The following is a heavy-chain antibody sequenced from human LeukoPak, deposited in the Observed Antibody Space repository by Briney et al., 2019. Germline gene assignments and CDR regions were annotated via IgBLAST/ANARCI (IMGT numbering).Heavy chain of an antibody. CDR2: IIPIFGTA. J-gene: IGHJ4*02. CDR1: GGTFSSYA. CDR3: ARTERGSYYFDY. Sequence: SVKLSCKASGGTFSSYAISWVRHAPGQGLEWMGGIIPIFGTANYAQKFQGRVTITADKSTSTAYMELSSLRSEDTAVYYCARTERGSYYFDYWGQGTLVTVSS. V-gene: IGHV1-69*06. D-gene: IGHD1-26*01.